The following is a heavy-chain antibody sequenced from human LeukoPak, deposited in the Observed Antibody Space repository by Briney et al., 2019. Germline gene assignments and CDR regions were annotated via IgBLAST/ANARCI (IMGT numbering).Heavy chain of an antibody. V-gene: IGHV3-21*06. J-gene: IGHJ6*03. D-gene: IGHD1-26*01. CDR3: ARDPYSGNYGAYYYYYMDV. CDR1: VFTFSSYN. Sequence: PGGSLRLSCAASVFTFSSYNMNCVRQAPGGGREWVSSITSSRSYIYYADSVKGRFTISRDNAENSLYLQIDSLRVEDTAEYYCARDPYSGNYGAYYYYYMDVWGKGTTVTVSS. CDR2: ITSSRSYI.